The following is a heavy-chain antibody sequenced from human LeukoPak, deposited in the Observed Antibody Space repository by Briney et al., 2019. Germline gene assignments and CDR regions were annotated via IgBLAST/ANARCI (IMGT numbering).Heavy chain of an antibody. CDR2: IRYDGSNK. Sequence: PGGSLRLSCAASGFTFSSYGMHWVRQAPGKGLEWVAFIRYDGSNKYYADSVKGRFTISRDNSKNTLYLQMNSLRAEDTAVYYCAKAEVAYYYYMDVWGKGTTVTISS. D-gene: IGHD2-15*01. J-gene: IGHJ6*03. V-gene: IGHV3-30*02. CDR3: AKAEVAYYYYMDV. CDR1: GFTFSSYG.